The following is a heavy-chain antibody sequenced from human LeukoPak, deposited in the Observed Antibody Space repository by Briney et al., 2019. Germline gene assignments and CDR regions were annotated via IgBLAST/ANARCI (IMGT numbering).Heavy chain of an antibody. Sequence: GGSLRLSCAASGFTFSDYAMHWVRQAPGKGLEYVSAIINDGGGTHYANSVKGRFTISRDNSKNTLYLQMGSLRAEDMAVYYCARLMAGYSYGFSYYYYMDVWGKGTTVTVSS. D-gene: IGHD5-18*01. CDR3: ARLMAGYSYGFSYYYYMDV. V-gene: IGHV3-64*01. CDR1: GFTFSDYA. J-gene: IGHJ6*03. CDR2: IINDGGGT.